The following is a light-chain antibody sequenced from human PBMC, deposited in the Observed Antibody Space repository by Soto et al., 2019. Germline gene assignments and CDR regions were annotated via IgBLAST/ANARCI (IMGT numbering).Light chain of an antibody. Sequence: QSVLTQPASVSGSPGQSITISCTGTSSDVGNYKYVSWYQQHPGKAPKLMIYEVSNRPSGVSNRFSGSKPGNTASLTISGLQAEDETDYYCSSYTSSGTDVFGTWTKVTVL. V-gene: IGLV2-14*01. CDR3: SSYTSSGTDV. CDR2: EVS. CDR1: SSDVGNYKY. J-gene: IGLJ1*01.